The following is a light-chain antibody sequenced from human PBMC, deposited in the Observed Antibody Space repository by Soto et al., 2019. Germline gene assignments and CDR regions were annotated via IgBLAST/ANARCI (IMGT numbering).Light chain of an antibody. CDR2: DST. CDR1: QSVSRY. CDR3: QQRNSWPLT. Sequence: EIVLTQSPATLSLSPGERATFSCRTSQSVSRYLAWYQQKPGQAPRLLIYDSTDRATGLPARFSGSGSGTDFTLTINSLEPEDFAVYYCQQRNSWPLTFGGGTTVEIK. J-gene: IGKJ4*01. V-gene: IGKV3-11*01.